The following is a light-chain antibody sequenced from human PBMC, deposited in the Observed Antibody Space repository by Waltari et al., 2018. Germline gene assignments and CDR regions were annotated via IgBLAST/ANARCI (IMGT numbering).Light chain of an antibody. J-gene: IGLJ2*01. CDR2: MNV. CDR3: AGWDDSLNGHIV. Sequence: QSVLTQPPSASGTPGPTVTISCSGSSSTIGTNYVYCYQQLPGTPPKLIIYMNVQRPSGVPDRFSGSRSGTSASLAISRLRSEDQANYYCAGWDDSLNGHIVFGGGTKLTVL. CDR1: SSTIGTNY. V-gene: IGLV1-47*01.